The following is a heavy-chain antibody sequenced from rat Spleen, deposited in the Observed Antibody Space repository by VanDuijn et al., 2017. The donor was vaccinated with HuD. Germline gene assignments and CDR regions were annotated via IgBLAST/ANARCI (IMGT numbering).Heavy chain of an antibody. J-gene: IGHJ2*01. V-gene: IGHV5-29*01. CDR2: ISYDGSST. CDR3: ARPIYYGLSYFDY. Sequence: EVQLVESDGGLVQPGRSLKLSCAASGFTFSDYYMAWVRQAPTKGLEWVATISYDGSSTYYRDSVKGRFTISRDNAKSTLYLQMDSLRSEDTATYYCARPIYYGLSYFDYWGQGVMVTVSS. CDR1: GFTFSDYY. D-gene: IGHD1-6*01.